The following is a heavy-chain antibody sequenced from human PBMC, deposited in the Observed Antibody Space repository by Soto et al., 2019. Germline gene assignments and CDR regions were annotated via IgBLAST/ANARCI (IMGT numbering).Heavy chain of an antibody. CDR2: ISSSSSTI. V-gene: IGHV3-48*01. CDR3: ARAEVEITIFGVVHYYMDV. CDR1: GFTFSSYS. D-gene: IGHD3-3*01. J-gene: IGHJ6*03. Sequence: GGSLRLSCAASGFTFSSYSMNWVRQAPGKGLEWVSYISSSSSTIYYADSVKGRFTISRDNAKNSLYLQMNSLRAEDTAVYYCARAEVEITIFGVVHYYMDVWGKGTTVTVSS.